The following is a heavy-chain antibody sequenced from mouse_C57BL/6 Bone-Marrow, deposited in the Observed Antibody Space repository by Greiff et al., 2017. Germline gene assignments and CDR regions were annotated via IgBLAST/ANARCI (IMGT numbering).Heavy chain of an antibody. D-gene: IGHD1-1*01. Sequence: QVQLQQPGAELVMPGASVKLSCKASGYTFTSYWMHWVKQRPGQGLEWIGEIDPSDSYTNYHQKFKGQSTLTVDKSSSTAYMQLSRLTSEDSAVDNCARRGELITTEGLAYWGQGTLVTVSA. J-gene: IGHJ3*01. CDR2: IDPSDSYT. CDR3: ARRGELITTEGLAY. V-gene: IGHV1-69*01. CDR1: GYTFTSYW.